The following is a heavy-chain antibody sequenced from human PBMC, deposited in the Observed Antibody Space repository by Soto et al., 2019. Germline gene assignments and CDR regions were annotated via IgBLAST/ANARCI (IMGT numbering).Heavy chain of an antibody. D-gene: IGHD3-3*01. J-gene: IGHJ6*02. CDR3: ARDTPYYDFWSGYSRDLFIDYYYGMDV. CDR2: ISSSSSYI. V-gene: IGHV3-21*01. Sequence: GGSLRLSCAASGFTFSSYSMNWVRQAPGKGLEWVSSISSSSSYIYYADSVKGRFTISRDNAKNSLYLQMNSLGAEDTAVYYCARDTPYYDFWSGYSRDLFIDYYYGMDVWGQGTTVTVSS. CDR1: GFTFSSYS.